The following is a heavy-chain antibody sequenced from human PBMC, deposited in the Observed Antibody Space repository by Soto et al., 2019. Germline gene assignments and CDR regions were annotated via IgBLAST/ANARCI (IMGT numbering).Heavy chain of an antibody. CDR2: ISYTGSV. CDR1: GISLSAIGYF. J-gene: IGHJ6*01. CDR3: ARDYRFTTYYGPHKYGVDX. D-gene: IGHD4-17*01. Sequence: SETLSLTFSVSGISLSAIGYFWSWIRQYQGKGLEWIGYISYTGSVNYNPSLKSRVTISQDTTQNQFSLRLTSVTAADTAVYHCARDYRFTTYYGPHKYGVDXWGQGTRVTVSX. V-gene: IGHV4-31*03.